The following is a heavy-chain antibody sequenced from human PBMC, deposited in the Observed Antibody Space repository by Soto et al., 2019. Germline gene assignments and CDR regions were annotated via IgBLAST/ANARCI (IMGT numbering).Heavy chain of an antibody. J-gene: IGHJ4*02. D-gene: IGHD6-13*01. CDR2: LIPILGIV. CDR3: ATSPPTRRLHISNWY. V-gene: IGHV1-69*02. CDR1: GGTFSSNS. Sequence: QAQMVQSGAEVKKPGSSVRVSCTAPGGTFSSNSITWVRQAPGQGLEWMGRLIPILGIVQYAQTFQGRLTITADKSTTTAFMELSSLTSGDTAMYYCATSPPTRRLHISNWYWGQGTLVTVSS.